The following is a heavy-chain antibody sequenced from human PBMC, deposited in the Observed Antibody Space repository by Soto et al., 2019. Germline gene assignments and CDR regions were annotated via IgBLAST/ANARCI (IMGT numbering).Heavy chain of an antibody. Sequence: GGSLRLSCAASGVTVSSNYMSWVRQAPGKGLEWVSVIYSGGSTYYADSVKGRFTISRDNSKNTLYLQMNSLRAEDTAVYYCARQGYNYGGGYFDYWGKGTLVTVSS. D-gene: IGHD5-18*01. CDR3: ARQGYNYGGGYFDY. CDR2: IYSGGST. V-gene: IGHV3-66*04. J-gene: IGHJ4*02. CDR1: GVTVSSNY.